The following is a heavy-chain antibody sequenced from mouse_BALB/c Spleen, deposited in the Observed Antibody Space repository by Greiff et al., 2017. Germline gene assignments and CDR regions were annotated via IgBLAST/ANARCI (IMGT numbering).Heavy chain of an antibody. J-gene: IGHJ4*01. D-gene: IGHD1-1*01. CDR1: GYTFTSYY. CDR3: TRGYYGKGTRAMDY. V-gene: IGHV1S81*02. Sequence: QVQLKESGAELVKPGASVKLSCKASGYTFTSYYMYWVKQRPGQGLEWIGGINPSNGGTNFNEKFKSKATLTVDKSSSTAYMQLSSLTSEDSAVYYCTRGYYGKGTRAMDYWGQGTSVTVSS. CDR2: INPSNGGT.